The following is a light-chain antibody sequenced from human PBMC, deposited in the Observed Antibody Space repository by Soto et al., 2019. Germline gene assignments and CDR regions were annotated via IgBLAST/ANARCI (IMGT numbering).Light chain of an antibody. CDR1: QSVSSSY. CDR2: GAS. V-gene: IGKV3-20*01. J-gene: IGKJ1*01. CDR3: QQYGSSPPWT. Sequence: EIGLTQSPGTLSLSPGEGATLSCRASQSVSSSYLAWYQQKPGQAPRLLIYGASSRATGIPDRFSGSGSGTDFTLTISRLEPEDFAVYYCQQYGSSPPWTFGQGTKV.